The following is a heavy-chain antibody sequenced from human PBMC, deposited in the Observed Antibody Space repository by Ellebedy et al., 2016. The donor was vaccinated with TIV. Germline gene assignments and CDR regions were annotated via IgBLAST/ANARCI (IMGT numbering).Heavy chain of an antibody. CDR3: ARTYSSSWLYNWFDP. CDR1: GGSISSGGYY. J-gene: IGHJ5*02. V-gene: IGHV4-61*08. Sequence: SETLSLXXTVSGGSISSGGYYWSWIRQPPGKGLEWIGYIYYSGSTNYNPSLKSRVTISVDTSKNQFSLKLSSVTAADMAVYYCARTYSSSWLYNWFDPWGQGTLVTVSS. CDR2: IYYSGST. D-gene: IGHD6-13*01.